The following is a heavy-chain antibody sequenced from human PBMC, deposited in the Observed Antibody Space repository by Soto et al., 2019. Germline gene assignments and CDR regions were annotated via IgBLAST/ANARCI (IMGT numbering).Heavy chain of an antibody. V-gene: IGHV3-23*01. CDR2: IIHSDGDDIT. CDR1: GFTFKTFP. CDR3: VTGEWGDY. J-gene: IGHJ4*02. D-gene: IGHD3-16*01. Sequence: EVQLLESGGGLVQPGGSLRLSCVASGFTFKTFPMSWVRQAPGKGLDWVSSIIHSDGDDITYYADSVKGRFTISRDSSKNTLYLQMNSLRADDTAIYYCVTGEWGDYWGQGALVTVSS.